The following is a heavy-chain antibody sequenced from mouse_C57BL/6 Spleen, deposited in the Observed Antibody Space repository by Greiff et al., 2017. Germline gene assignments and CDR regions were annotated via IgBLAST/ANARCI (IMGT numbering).Heavy chain of an antibody. Sequence: EVHLVESGGGLVKPGGSLKLSCAASGFTFSDYGMHWVRQAPEKGLEWVAYISSGSSTIYYADTVKGRFTISRDNAKNTLCLQMTSLRSEDTDMYDCARKLDGYPYYFDYWGQGTTLTVSS. J-gene: IGHJ2*01. CDR3: ARKLDGYPYYFDY. CDR1: GFTFSDYG. CDR2: ISSGSSTI. V-gene: IGHV5-17*01. D-gene: IGHD2-3*01.